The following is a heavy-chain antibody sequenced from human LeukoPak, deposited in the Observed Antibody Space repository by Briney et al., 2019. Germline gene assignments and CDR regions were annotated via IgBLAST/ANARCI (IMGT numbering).Heavy chain of an antibody. CDR1: GFTFSSYG. J-gene: IGHJ4*02. CDR3: AKDPDGSRWELLW. Sequence: GGSLRLSCAASGFTFSSYGMHWVRQAPGKGLEWVAFIRYDGSNKYYADSVKGRFTISRDNSKNTLYLQMNSLRAEDTAVYYCAKDPDGSRWELLWWGQGTLVTVSS. CDR2: IRYDGSNK. D-gene: IGHD1-26*01. V-gene: IGHV3-30*02.